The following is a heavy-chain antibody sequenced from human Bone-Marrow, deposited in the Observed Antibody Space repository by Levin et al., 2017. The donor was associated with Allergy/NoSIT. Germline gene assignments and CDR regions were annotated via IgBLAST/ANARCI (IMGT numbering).Heavy chain of an antibody. Sequence: GESLKISCAASGFTVNSHYMNWVRQAPGKGLEWVSIIYSGGSTYYTDSVKGRFTISRDNSKNTLYLQMNSLSAEDTAVYYCARGWLADPWGQGTLVTVSS. CDR2: IYSGGST. V-gene: IGHV3-53*01. J-gene: IGHJ5*02. D-gene: IGHD6-19*01. CDR1: GFTVNSHY. CDR3: ARGWLADP.